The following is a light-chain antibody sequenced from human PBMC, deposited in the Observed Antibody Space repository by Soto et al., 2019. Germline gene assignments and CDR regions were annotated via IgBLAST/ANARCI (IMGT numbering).Light chain of an antibody. V-gene: IGKV3-20*01. CDR1: QSVSNNY. CDR3: QQYGNSPQT. J-gene: IGKJ1*01. CDR2: GAS. Sequence: DTGLTQSPGTLSLFLGERAPLSCRAIQSVSNNYLAWYQQKPGQAPRLLIYGASSRATGIPDRFSGSGSGTDFTLTISRLEPEDFAVYYCQQYGNSPQTFGQGTKVDIK.